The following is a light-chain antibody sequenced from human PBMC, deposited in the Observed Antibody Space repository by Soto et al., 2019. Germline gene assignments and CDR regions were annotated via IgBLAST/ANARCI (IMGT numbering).Light chain of an antibody. CDR1: SSDVGGYNL. V-gene: IGLV2-14*02. CDR3: QSYDSSLSVL. J-gene: IGLJ2*01. Sequence: QSALTQPASVSGSPGQSITISCAGTSSDVGGYNLVSWYQQLPGKAPKLMIYEDNKRPSGVSNRFSGSKSGNTASLTISGLRAEDEADYYCQSYDSSLSVLFGGGTKLTVL. CDR2: EDN.